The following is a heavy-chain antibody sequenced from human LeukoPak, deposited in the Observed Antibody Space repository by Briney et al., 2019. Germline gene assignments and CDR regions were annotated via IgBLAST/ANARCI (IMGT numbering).Heavy chain of an antibody. D-gene: IGHD2-2*01. CDR3: ARDPGERPADNYYYYGMDV. J-gene: IGHJ6*04. CDR1: GYTFTSYG. CDR2: ISAYNGNT. V-gene: IGHV1-18*04. Sequence: ASVKVSCKASGYTFTSYGISWVRQAPGQGLEWMGWISAYNGNTNYAQKLQGRVTMTTHTSTSTAYMELRSLRSDDTAVYYCARDPGERPADNYYYYGMDVWGKGTTVTVSS.